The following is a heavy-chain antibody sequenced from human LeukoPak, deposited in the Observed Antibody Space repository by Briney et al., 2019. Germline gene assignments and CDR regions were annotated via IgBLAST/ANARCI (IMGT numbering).Heavy chain of an antibody. V-gene: IGHV3-30*02. CDR3: ANLHIVVVPAAGENWFDP. D-gene: IGHD2-2*01. CDR2: IRYDGSNK. J-gene: IGHJ5*02. CDR1: GFTFSSYG. Sequence: PGGSLRLSCAASGFTFSSYGMHWVRQAPGKWLEWVAFIRYDGSNKYYADSVKGRFTISRDNSKNTLYLQMNSLRAEDTAVYYCANLHIVVVPAAGENWFDPWGQGTLVTVSS.